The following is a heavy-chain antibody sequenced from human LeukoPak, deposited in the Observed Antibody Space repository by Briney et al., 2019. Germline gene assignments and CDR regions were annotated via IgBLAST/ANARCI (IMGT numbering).Heavy chain of an antibody. J-gene: IGHJ3*02. CDR2: SNPSGVGT. CDR1: GYTFTSYY. V-gene: IGHV1-46*01. Sequence: ASVKVSCKASGYTFTSYYMHWVRQAPGQGLEWMGVSNPSGVGTNYAQKFQGRVTMTRDTSISTAYMELSRLRSDDTAVYYCARDGYDSSGYYPLGAFDIWGQGTMVTVSS. CDR3: ARDGYDSSGYYPLGAFDI. D-gene: IGHD3-22*01.